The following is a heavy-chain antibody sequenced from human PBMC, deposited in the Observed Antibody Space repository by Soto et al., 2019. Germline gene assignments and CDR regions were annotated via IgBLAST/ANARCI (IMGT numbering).Heavy chain of an antibody. CDR2: VNPIVSMS. J-gene: IGHJ4*02. CDR1: GDTFNFYS. CDR3: ASSYGSGYRAFDY. V-gene: IGHV1-69*02. Sequence: QVQLVQSGAEVKRPGSSVKVSCKASGDTFNFYSINWVRQAPRLGLEWMGRVNPIVSMSNYAQKLQGRVTMTADKSTITAYMELSSLRSEDTAIYYCASSYGSGYRAFDYWGQGALVTVSS. D-gene: IGHD3-10*01.